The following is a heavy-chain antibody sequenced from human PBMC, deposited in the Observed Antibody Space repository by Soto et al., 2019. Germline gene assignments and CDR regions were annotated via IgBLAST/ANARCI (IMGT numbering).Heavy chain of an antibody. CDR2: SRDKPQAYST. J-gene: IGHJ4*02. Sequence: EVQLVESGGGLVQPGGSLRLSCAGSGFTLSDHYIDWVRQAPGKGLEWVGRSRDKPQAYSTTYAASVKGRSTASRDESKNSAYLQMNSLKTEDTAVYYCGRATYFSDSSGYTRCLDSCGQGTLVTVSS. CDR1: GFTLSDHY. CDR3: GRATYFSDSSGYTRCLDS. V-gene: IGHV3-72*01. D-gene: IGHD3-22*01.